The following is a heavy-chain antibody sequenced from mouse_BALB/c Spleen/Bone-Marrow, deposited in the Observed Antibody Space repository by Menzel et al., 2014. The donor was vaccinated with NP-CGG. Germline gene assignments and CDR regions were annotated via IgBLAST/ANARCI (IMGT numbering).Heavy chain of an antibody. J-gene: IGHJ2*01. CDR2: IRNKANGYTA. D-gene: IGHD2-3*01. V-gene: IGHV7-3*02. Sequence: VQLKDSGGGLVQPGGSLKLSCATSGFTFTDYYMSWVRQPPGKALEWLVFIRNKANGYTAEYSASVKGRFTISRDNSQSILYLQMNTLRAEDSATYYCARYDVYYYFDYWGQGTTLTVSS. CDR3: ARYDVYYYFDY. CDR1: GFTFTDYY.